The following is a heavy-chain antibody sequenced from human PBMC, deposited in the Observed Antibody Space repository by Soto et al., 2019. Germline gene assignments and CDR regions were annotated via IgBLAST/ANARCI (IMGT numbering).Heavy chain of an antibody. CDR3: ARLIEDCSGGSCYDPRFDY. CDR2: IYYSGST. J-gene: IGHJ4*02. CDR1: GGSISSYY. Sequence: PSETLSLTCTVSGGSISSYYWSWIRQPPGKGLEWIGYIYYSGSTNYNPSLKSRVTISVDTSKNQFSLKLSSVTAADTAVYYCARLIEDCSGGSCYDPRFDYWGQGTPVTVSS. V-gene: IGHV4-59*08. D-gene: IGHD2-15*01.